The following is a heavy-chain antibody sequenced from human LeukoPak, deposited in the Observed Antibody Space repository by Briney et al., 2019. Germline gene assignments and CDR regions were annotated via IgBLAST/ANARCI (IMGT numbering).Heavy chain of an antibody. CDR1: GGTFSSYA. V-gene: IGHV1-69*13. CDR2: TIPIFGTA. D-gene: IGHD2-2*01. J-gene: IGHJ3*02. Sequence: SVKVSCKASGGTFSSYAISWVRQAPGQGLEWMGGTIPIFGTANYAQKFQGRVTITADESTSTAYMELSSLRSEDTAVYYCARDLDCSSTSCAIPFDAFDIWGQGTMVTVSS. CDR3: ARDLDCSSTSCAIPFDAFDI.